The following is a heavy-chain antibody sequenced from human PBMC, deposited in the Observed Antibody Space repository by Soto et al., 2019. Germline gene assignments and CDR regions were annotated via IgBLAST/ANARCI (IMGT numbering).Heavy chain of an antibody. CDR1: GGSISSYY. D-gene: IGHD7-27*01. CDR3: ARRWGYSFDY. Sequence: QLQLQESGPGLVKPSETLSLTCTVSGGSISSYYWGWIRRPPGKGLEWIGSIYYSGATYYNPSLKSRVTISVDTSTNQFSLTLSSVTAADTDVYYCARRWGYSFDYWGQGTLVTVSS. V-gene: IGHV4-39*01. CDR2: IYYSGAT. J-gene: IGHJ4*02.